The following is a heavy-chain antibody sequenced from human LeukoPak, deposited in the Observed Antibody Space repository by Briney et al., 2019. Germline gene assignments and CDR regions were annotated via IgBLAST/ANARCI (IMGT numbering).Heavy chain of an antibody. J-gene: IGHJ4*02. CDR2: INPNSGGT. D-gene: IGHD3-22*01. V-gene: IGHV1-2*02. Sequence: ASVKVSCKASGYTFTGYYMHWVRQAPGQGLEWMGWINPNSGGTNYAQKFQGRVTMTRDTSISTAYMELSRPRSDDTAVYYCATYLHSSGYYLSDYWGQGTLVTVSS. CDR1: GYTFTGYY. CDR3: ATYLHSSGYYLSDY.